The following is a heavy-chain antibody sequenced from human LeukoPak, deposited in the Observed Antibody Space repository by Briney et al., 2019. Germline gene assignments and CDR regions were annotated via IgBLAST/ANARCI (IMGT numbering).Heavy chain of an antibody. D-gene: IGHD1-26*01. J-gene: IGHJ3*02. Sequence: GGSLRLSCAASGFTFSSYWMSWVRQAPGKGLEWVANIKQDGSEKYYVDSVKGRFTISRDNAKNSLYLQMNSLRAEDTAVYYCARDQVGATTTGHAFDIWGQGTMVTVSS. V-gene: IGHV3-7*01. CDR1: GFTFSSYW. CDR3: ARDQVGATTTGHAFDI. CDR2: IKQDGSEK.